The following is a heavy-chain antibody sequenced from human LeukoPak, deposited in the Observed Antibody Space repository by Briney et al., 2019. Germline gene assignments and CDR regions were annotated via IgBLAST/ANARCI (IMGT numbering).Heavy chain of an antibody. CDR3: ARTRADFDY. Sequence: ASVKVSCKASGYTFTGYYMHWVRQAPGQGLEWMGWINPNSGGTNYAKKFQGRVTMTSDTSISTAYMELSRLRSDDTAVYYCARTRADFDYWGQGTLVTVSS. CDR1: GYTFTGYY. CDR2: INPNSGGT. J-gene: IGHJ4*02. V-gene: IGHV1-2*02.